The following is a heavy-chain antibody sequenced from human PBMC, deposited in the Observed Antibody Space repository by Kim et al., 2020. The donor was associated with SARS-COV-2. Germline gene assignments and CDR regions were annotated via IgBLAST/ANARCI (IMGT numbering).Heavy chain of an antibody. V-gene: IGHV4-38-2*02. J-gene: IGHJ3*01. D-gene: IGHD5-12*01. CDR1: GYSICGSYY. CDR3: TSHADRWLQFD. Sequence: SETLSLTCTVYGYSICGSYYWGWIHQPAGWGLEWSGIIHNSRSNYNQPSLRSRVTISEKTSKKSFLMKLCAVTADTTVVDYATSHADRWLQFD. CDR2: IHNSRSN.